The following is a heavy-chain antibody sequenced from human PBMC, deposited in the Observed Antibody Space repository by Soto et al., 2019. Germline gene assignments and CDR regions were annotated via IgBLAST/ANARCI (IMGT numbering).Heavy chain of an antibody. V-gene: IGHV3-21*01. D-gene: IGHD6-6*01. CDR2: ISISSSYI. Sequence: EVQVVESGGGLVKPGGSLRLSCAASGFTFSSYSMNWVLQAPGKGLEWVSSISISSSYIYYADSVKGRFTISRDNAKSSLYLQMNNLRAEDTAVYHCARDGARDTSSSPYYFDYWGQGTLVTVSS. CDR3: ARDGARDTSSSPYYFDY. J-gene: IGHJ4*02. CDR1: GFTFSSYS.